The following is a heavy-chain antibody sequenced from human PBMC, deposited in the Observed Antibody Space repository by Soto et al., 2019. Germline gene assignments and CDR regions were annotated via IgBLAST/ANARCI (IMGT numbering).Heavy chain of an antibody. CDR3: ARVVPAASVFWFDP. D-gene: IGHD2-2*01. CDR2: IIPILGIA. J-gene: IGHJ5*02. Sequence: SVKVSCKASGGTFSSYTISWVRQAPGQGLEWMGRIIPILGIANYAQKFQGRVTITADKSTSTAYMELSSLRSEDTAVYYCARVVPAASVFWFDPWGQGTLVTVSS. V-gene: IGHV1-69*02. CDR1: GGTFSSYT.